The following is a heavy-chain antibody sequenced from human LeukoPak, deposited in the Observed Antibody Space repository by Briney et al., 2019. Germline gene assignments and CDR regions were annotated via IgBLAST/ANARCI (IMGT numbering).Heavy chain of an antibody. CDR1: GGSISSGSYY. V-gene: IGHV4-39*01. J-gene: IGHJ4*02. CDR3: ARHPNWNYPFDY. D-gene: IGHD1-7*01. CDR2: IYYSGST. Sequence: NASETLSLTCTVSGGSISSGSYYWRWIRQPPGKGLEWIGYIYYSGSTIYNPSLKSRVTISVDTSKNQFSLKLSSVTAADTAVYYCARHPNWNYPFDYWGQGTLVTVSS.